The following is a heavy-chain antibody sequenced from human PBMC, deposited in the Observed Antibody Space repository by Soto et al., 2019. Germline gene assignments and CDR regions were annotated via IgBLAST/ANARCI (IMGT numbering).Heavy chain of an antibody. CDR3: AKGSSSVYYYYYGLDV. CDR2: ISYDASNK. CDR1: GFNFRSYG. V-gene: IGHV3-30*18. D-gene: IGHD6-6*01. Sequence: GGSLRLSCAASGFNFRSYGMHWVRQAPGKGLQWVAVISYDASNKYYADSVKGRFTISRDNSKNTLYLQMNTLRPEDTAVYYCAKGSSSVYYYYYGLDVWGQGTTVTV. J-gene: IGHJ6*02.